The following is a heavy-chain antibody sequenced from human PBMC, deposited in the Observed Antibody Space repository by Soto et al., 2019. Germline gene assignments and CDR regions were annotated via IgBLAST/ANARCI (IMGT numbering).Heavy chain of an antibody. D-gene: IGHD6-6*01. CDR3: AKDAPLLIAARPLLDY. J-gene: IGHJ4*02. CDR1: GFTFSSYA. CDR2: ISGSGGST. Sequence: PGGSLRLSCAASGFTFSSYAMSWVRQAPGKGLEWVSAISGSGGSTYYADSVKGRFTISRDNSKNTLYLQMNSLRAEDTAVYYCAKDAPLLIAARPLLDYWGQGTLVTVSS. V-gene: IGHV3-23*01.